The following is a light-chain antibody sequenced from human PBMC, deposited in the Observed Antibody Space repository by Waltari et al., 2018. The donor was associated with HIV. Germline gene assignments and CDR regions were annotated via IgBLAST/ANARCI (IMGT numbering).Light chain of an antibody. CDR3: QQSYTTPYT. CDR1: QNINRY. CDR2: AAS. Sequence: DIQMTQSPSSMSASVGARVTITCRASQNINRYLHWDQQKPGMAPKLLIYAASTLRSLGPSRLSGAGSGTDFTLTISSLQLDDFAIYYCQQSYTTPYTCGQGTELDIK. V-gene: IGKV1-39*01. J-gene: IGKJ2*01.